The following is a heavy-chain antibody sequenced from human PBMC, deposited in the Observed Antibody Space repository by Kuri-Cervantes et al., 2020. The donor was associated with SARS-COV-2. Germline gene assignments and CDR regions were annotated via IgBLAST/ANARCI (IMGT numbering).Heavy chain of an antibody. J-gene: IGHJ4*02. Sequence: LTCAASGFTFSSYAMHWVRQAPGKGLEWVAVISYDGSNKYYADSVKGRFTISRDNSKNTLYLQMNSLRAEDTAVYYCARDPDYYDSSGYYGGFDYWGQGTLVTVSS. D-gene: IGHD3-22*01. CDR1: GFTFSSYA. CDR2: ISYDGSNK. V-gene: IGHV3-30*04. CDR3: ARDPDYYDSSGYYGGFDY.